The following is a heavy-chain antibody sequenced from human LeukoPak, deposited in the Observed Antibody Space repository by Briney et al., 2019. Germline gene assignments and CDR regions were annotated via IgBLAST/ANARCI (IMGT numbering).Heavy chain of an antibody. D-gene: IGHD5-12*01. Sequence: SVKVSCKASGGTFSSYAISWVRQAPGQGLEWMGRIIPILGIANYAQKFQGRVTITADRSTSTAYMELSSLRSEDTAVYYCARDRMVATAPSGMDVWGQGTTVTVSS. CDR2: IIPILGIA. V-gene: IGHV1-69*04. J-gene: IGHJ6*02. CDR3: ARDRMVATAPSGMDV. CDR1: GGTFSSYA.